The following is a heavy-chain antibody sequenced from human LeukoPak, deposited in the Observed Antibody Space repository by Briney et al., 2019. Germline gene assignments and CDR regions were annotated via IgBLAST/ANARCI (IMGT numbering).Heavy chain of an antibody. CDR2: ISYDGSNK. D-gene: IGHD3-3*01. CDR1: GFTFSSYA. Sequence: GGSLRLSCAASGFTFSSYAMHWVRQAPGKGLEWVAVISYDGSNKYYADSVKGRFTISRDNAKNSLYLQMNSLRDEDTAVYYCARGPGITIFGVVIRPYYFDYWGQGTLVTVSS. V-gene: IGHV3-30-3*01. CDR3: ARGPGITIFGVVIRPYYFDY. J-gene: IGHJ4*02.